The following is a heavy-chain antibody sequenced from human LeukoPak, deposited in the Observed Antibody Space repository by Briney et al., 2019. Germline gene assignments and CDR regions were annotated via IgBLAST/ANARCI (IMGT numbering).Heavy chain of an antibody. J-gene: IGHJ4*02. CDR3: ARPMSTVTGPLDY. Sequence: GGSLRLSCAASGFIFRTYAMHWVRQAPGKGLEWVAVISFDGSNQYYADSVKGRFTISRENSKNTLYLQMNSLKTEDTAVYYCARPMSTVTGPLDYWGQGTLVSVSS. D-gene: IGHD4-17*01. CDR1: GFIFRTYA. V-gene: IGHV3-30*04. CDR2: ISFDGSNQ.